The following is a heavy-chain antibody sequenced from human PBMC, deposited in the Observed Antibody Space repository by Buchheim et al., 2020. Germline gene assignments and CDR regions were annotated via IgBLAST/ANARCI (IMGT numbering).Heavy chain of an antibody. CDR2: INPSGGST. V-gene: IGHV1-46*03. D-gene: IGHD2-8*01. J-gene: IGHJ4*02. Sequence: QVQLVQSGAEVKKPGASVKVSCKASGYTFTSYYMHWVRQAPGQGLEWMGIINPSGGSTSYAQKFQGRVPMTRDPSTSTVYMELSSLRSEDTAVYYCARDVVLMVYAMLGGFGYWGQGTL. CDR3: ARDVVLMVYAMLGGFGY. CDR1: GYTFTSYY.